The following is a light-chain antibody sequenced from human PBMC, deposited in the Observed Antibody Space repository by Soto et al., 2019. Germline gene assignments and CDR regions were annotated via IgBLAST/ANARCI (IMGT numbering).Light chain of an antibody. CDR1: QSVSSSY. CDR2: GAS. CDR3: QQYGSSPLT. V-gene: IGKV3-20*01. J-gene: IGKJ1*01. Sequence: IVLTQSPGTLSLSPGDRATLSCRASQSVSSSYLAWYQQKPGQAPRLLIYGASSRATGIPDRFSGSGSGTDFTLTISRLEPEDFAVYYCQQYGSSPLTFGQGTKVDIK.